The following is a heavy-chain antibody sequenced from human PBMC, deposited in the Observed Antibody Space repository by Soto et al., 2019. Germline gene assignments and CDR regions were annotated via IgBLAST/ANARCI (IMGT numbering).Heavy chain of an antibody. Sequence: SVKVSCKASGGTFSSYAISWVRQAPGQGLEWMGGIIPIFGTANYAQKFQGRVTITADESTSTAYMELSSLRSEDTAVYYCATNIVVVVAATVYYYGMDVWGQGTTVTVSS. CDR3: ATNIVVVVAATVYYYGMDV. J-gene: IGHJ6*02. V-gene: IGHV1-69*13. CDR2: IIPIFGTA. CDR1: GGTFSSYA. D-gene: IGHD2-15*01.